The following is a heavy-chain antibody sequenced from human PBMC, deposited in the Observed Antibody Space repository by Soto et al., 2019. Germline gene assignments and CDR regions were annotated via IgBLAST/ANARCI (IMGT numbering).Heavy chain of an antibody. J-gene: IGHJ4*02. D-gene: IGHD5-12*01. V-gene: IGHV3-23*01. Sequence: VGSLRLSCAFSVCTFSIYAMSCVRRSPGKWLEWVSTIGGGGGGTSYADFVRGRFTISRDNSKNTIYLQMNSLRAEDTAVYYCVKDATGSPWLSKYWGLGT. CDR2: IGGGGGGT. CDR3: VKDATGSPWLSKY. CDR1: VCTFSIYA.